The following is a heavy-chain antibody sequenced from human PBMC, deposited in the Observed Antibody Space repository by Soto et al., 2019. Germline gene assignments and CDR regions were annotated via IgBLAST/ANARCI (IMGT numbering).Heavy chain of an antibody. CDR2: ISSSGSTI. CDR3: ARVVVAATFDC. D-gene: IGHD2-15*01. V-gene: IGHV3-11*01. Sequence: GGSLRLSCAASGFTFSDYYMSWIRQAPGKWLEWVSYISSSGSTIYYADSVKGRFTISRDNAKNSLYLQMNSLRAEDTAVYYCARVVVAATFDCWGQGXLVTVHS. CDR1: GFTFSDYY. J-gene: IGHJ4*02.